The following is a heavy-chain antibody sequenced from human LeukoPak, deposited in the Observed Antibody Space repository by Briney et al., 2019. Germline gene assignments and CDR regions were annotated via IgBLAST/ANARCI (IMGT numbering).Heavy chain of an antibody. CDR3: ARTVAGTFSVRSGFYFDY. V-gene: IGHV3-66*01. Sequence: GGSLRLSCAASGFTVSSNYMSWVRQAPGKGLEWVSVIYSGGSTYYADSVKGRFTISRDNSKNTLYLQMNSLRAEDTAVYYCARTVAGTFSVRSGFYFDYWGQGTLVTVSS. D-gene: IGHD6-19*01. CDR1: GFTVSSNY. CDR2: IYSGGST. J-gene: IGHJ4*02.